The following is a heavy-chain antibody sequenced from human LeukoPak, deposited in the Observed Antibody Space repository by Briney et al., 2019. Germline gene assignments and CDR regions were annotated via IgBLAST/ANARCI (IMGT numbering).Heavy chain of an antibody. D-gene: IGHD6-19*01. CDR2: IRGSDGST. Sequence: PGGSLRLSCAASGFTFSSYSINWVRQAPGKGLEWVSTIRGSDGSTYYADSVKGRFTISGDNSKNTLYLQMNSLRAEDTAVYYCARLTISSGWYEDYWGQGTLVTVSS. CDR3: ARLTISSGWYEDY. CDR1: GFTFSSYS. J-gene: IGHJ4*02. V-gene: IGHV3-23*01.